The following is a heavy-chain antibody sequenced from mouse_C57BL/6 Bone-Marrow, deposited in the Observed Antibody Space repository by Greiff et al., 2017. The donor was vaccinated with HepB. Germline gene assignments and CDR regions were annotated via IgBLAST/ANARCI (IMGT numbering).Heavy chain of an antibody. CDR2: INPGSGGT. D-gene: IGHD1-1*01. CDR3: SRRYYGSSLAWFAY. Sequence: VQLQQSGAELVRPGTSVKVSCKASGYAFTNYLIEWVKQRPGQGLEWIGVINPGSGGTNYNEKFKGKATLTADKASSTAYMQLSSLTSEDSAVYFCSRRYYGSSLAWFAYWGRGTRVTVSA. J-gene: IGHJ3*01. V-gene: IGHV1-54*01. CDR1: GYAFTNYL.